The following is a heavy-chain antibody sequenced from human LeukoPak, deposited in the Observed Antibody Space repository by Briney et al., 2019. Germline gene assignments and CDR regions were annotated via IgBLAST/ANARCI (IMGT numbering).Heavy chain of an antibody. CDR2: TNPNSGGT. J-gene: IGHJ4*02. Sequence: APVKVSCKASGYTFTGYYMHWVRQAPGQGLEWMGRTNPNSGGTNYAQKFQGRVTMTRDTSISTAYMELSRLRSDDTAVYYCATGSSGWTNFDYWGQGTLVTVSS. CDR3: ATGSSGWTNFDY. CDR1: GYTFTGYY. D-gene: IGHD6-19*01. V-gene: IGHV1-2*06.